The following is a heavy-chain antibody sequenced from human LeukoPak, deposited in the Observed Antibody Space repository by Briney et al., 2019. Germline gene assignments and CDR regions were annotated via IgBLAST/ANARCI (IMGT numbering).Heavy chain of an antibody. CDR1: GYPFTSYG. Sequence: ASVKVSCKASGYPFTSYGISWVRQAPGQGLEWMGWISAYNGNTNYAQKLQGRVTMTTDTSTSTAYMELRSLGSDDTAVYYCARVGNSIVSDGYFDYWGQGTLVTVSS. J-gene: IGHJ4*02. V-gene: IGHV1-18*01. CDR3: ARVGNSIVSDGYFDY. CDR2: ISAYNGNT. D-gene: IGHD3-22*01.